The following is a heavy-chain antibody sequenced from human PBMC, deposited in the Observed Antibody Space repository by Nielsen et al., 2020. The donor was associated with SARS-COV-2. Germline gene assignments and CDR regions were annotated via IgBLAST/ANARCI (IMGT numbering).Heavy chain of an antibody. J-gene: IGHJ3*02. V-gene: IGHV1-69*13. CDR3: ARVVAAAGIGVGEAFDI. D-gene: IGHD6-13*01. Sequence: SVKVSCKASGGTFSSYAISWVRQAPGQGLEWMGGIIPIFGTANYAQKFQGRVTITADESTSTAYMELSSLRSEDTAVYYCARVVAAAGIGVGEAFDIWSQGTMVTVSS. CDR2: IIPIFGTA. CDR1: GGTFSSYA.